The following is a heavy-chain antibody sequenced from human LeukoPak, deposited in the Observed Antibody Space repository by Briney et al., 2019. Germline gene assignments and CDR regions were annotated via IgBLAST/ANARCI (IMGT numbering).Heavy chain of an antibody. D-gene: IGHD1-14*01. CDR2: IGPTGFDR. Sequence: GGSLRLSCTTSGLTFSTSGFNWVRQAPGKGLEWVASIGPTGFDRYHADSIKGRFTISRDNANNFLYLQMDSLRAEDTAVYYCATGTNGRHYDYWGQGTLLTVSS. J-gene: IGHJ4*02. V-gene: IGHV3-21*06. CDR3: ATGTNGRHYDY. CDR1: GLTFSTSG.